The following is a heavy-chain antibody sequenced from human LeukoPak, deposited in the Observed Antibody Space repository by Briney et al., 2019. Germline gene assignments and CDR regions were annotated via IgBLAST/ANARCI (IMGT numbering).Heavy chain of an antibody. CDR1: GFTLGSYE. CDR3: ARERSQCGGDCHDL. V-gene: IGHV3-48*03. Sequence: LTGGSLRLSCAASGFTLGSYEMNWVRQAPGKGLEWVSYISIGGGDMRYADSVKGRFIVSRDDAQNSLYLQMNSLTAEDTVLYFCARERSQCGGDCHDLWGQGALVTVSS. D-gene: IGHD2-21*02. CDR2: ISIGGGDM. J-gene: IGHJ5*02.